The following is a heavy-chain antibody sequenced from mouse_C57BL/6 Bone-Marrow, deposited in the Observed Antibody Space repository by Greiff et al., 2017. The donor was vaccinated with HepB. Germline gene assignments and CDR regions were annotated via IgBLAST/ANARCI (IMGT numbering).Heavy chain of an antibody. V-gene: IGHV10-1*01. CDR3: VRQRYYDYDAGFAY. J-gene: IGHJ3*01. CDR2: IRSKSNNYAT. D-gene: IGHD2-4*01. Sequence: EVKVVESGGGLVQPKGSLKLSCAASGFSFNTYAMNWVRQAPGKGLEWVARIRSKSNNYATYYADSVKDRFTISRDDSESMLYLQMNNLKTEDTAMYYCVRQRYYDYDAGFAYWGQGTLVTVSA. CDR1: GFSFNTYA.